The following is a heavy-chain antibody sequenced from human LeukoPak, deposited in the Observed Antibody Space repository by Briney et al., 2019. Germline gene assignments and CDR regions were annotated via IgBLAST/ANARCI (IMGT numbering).Heavy chain of an antibody. Sequence: GASVTVSFKASGYTFTSYDINWVRQATGQGLEWVGLMHPNSGNTGYAQKFQGRVTMTRNTSISTAYMELSSLRSEDTAVYYCARSSYYYGMDVWGQGTTVTVSS. J-gene: IGHJ6*02. V-gene: IGHV1-8*01. CDR2: MHPNSGNT. CDR3: ARSSYYYGMDV. CDR1: GYTFTSYD.